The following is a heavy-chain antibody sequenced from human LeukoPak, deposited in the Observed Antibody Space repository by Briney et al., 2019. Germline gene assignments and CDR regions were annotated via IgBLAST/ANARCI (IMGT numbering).Heavy chain of an antibody. CDR1: GFSFSSYS. Sequence: PGGSLRLSCAASGFSFSSYSKNWVRQAPGKGLEWVSYISGDGNAKHYTDSVKGRFTISRDNAKNALYLQMNSLRAEDTAVYFCARDYVYAFDYWGQGTLVTVSS. V-gene: IGHV3-48*01. CDR2: ISGDGNAK. D-gene: IGHD2/OR15-2a*01. J-gene: IGHJ4*02. CDR3: ARDYVYAFDY.